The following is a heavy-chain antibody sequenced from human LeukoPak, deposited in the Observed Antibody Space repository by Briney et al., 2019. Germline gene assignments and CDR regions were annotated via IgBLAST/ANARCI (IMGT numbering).Heavy chain of an antibody. Sequence: QAGGSLRLSCAASGFTFSSYAMSWVRQAPGKGLEWVSAISGSGGSTYYADSVKGRFTISRDNSKNTLYLQMNSLRAEDTAVYYCAKGSYYDILTGYEYWGQGTLVTVSS. CDR3: AKGSYYDILTGYEY. V-gene: IGHV3-23*01. J-gene: IGHJ4*02. CDR2: ISGSGGST. CDR1: GFTFSSYA. D-gene: IGHD3-9*01.